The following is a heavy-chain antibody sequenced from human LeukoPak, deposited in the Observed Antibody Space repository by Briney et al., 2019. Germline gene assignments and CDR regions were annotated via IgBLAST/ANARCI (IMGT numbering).Heavy chain of an antibody. CDR1: GFTFSDYY. Sequence: GGSLRLSCAASGFTFSDYYMSWIRRAPGKGLEWVSYISSSSSYTNYADSVKGRFTISRDNAKNSLYLQMNSLRAEDTAVYYCAVGVAAADLNYWGQGTLVTVSS. V-gene: IGHV3-11*03. J-gene: IGHJ4*02. D-gene: IGHD6-13*01. CDR2: ISSSSSYT. CDR3: AVGVAAADLNY.